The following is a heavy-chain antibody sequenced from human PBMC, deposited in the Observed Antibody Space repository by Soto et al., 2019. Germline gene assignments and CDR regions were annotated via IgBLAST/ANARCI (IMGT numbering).Heavy chain of an antibody. CDR3: AKHEGYCSTTTCSNFDY. V-gene: IGHV5-51*01. D-gene: IGHD2-2*01. Sequence: PGESLKISCKGSGFTFTSYWIAWVRQMPGKGLEWMGIIYPGDSDSSYSPSFQGQVTISADKSINTACLHWSSLKASDTAIYYCAKHEGYCSTTTCSNFDYGGQGTLVTVS. CDR2: IYPGDSDS. J-gene: IGHJ4*02. CDR1: GFTFTSYW.